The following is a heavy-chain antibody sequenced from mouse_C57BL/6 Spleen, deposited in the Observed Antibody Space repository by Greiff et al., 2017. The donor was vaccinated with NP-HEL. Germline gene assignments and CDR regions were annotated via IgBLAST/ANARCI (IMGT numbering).Heavy chain of an antibody. CDR2: IDPNSGGT. CDR1: GYTFTSYW. Sequence: QVQLQQPGAELVKPGASVKLSCKASGYTFTSYWMHWVKQRPGRGLEWIGRIDPNSGGTKYNEKFKSKATLTVDKPSSTAYMQLSSLTSEDSAVYYCASGTTVVAPYWYFDVWGTGTTVTVSS. CDR3: ASGTTVVAPYWYFDV. J-gene: IGHJ1*03. D-gene: IGHD1-1*01. V-gene: IGHV1-72*01.